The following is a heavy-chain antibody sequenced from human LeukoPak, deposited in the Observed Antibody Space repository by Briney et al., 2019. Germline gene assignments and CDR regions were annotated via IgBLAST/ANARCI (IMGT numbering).Heavy chain of an antibody. CDR3: ARDGNYGGNSELPS. V-gene: IGHV3-33*01. J-gene: IGHJ5*02. CDR1: GFTLSSYG. CDR2: IWYDGSNK. Sequence: GGSLRLSCAASGFTLSSYGMHWVRQAPGKGLEWVAVIWYDGSNKYYADSVKGRFTISRDNSKNTLYLQMNSLGAEDTAVYYCARDGNYGGNSELPSWGQGTLVTVSS. D-gene: IGHD4-23*01.